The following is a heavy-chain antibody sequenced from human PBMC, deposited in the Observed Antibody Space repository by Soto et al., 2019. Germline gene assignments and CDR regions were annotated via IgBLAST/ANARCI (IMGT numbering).Heavy chain of an antibody. J-gene: IGHJ4*02. CDR2: IYDSGST. V-gene: IGHV4-61*01. Sequence: SETLSLTCTVAGGSVNSGRQYLSWIRQPPGQGLEWIGHIYDSGSTNYNPSLKSRVTISVDTSKNQFSLRLNSVTAADTAVYYCAKDGAVTPFDYWGQGTLVTVSS. D-gene: IGHD4-4*01. CDR1: GGSVNSGRQY. CDR3: AKDGAVTPFDY.